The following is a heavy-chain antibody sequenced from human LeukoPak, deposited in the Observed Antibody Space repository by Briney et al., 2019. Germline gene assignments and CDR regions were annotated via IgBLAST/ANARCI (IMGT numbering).Heavy chain of an antibody. J-gene: IGHJ6*02. CDR3: ARDQRRYYGSGSYSGYYYYYYGMDV. CDR1: GFTFSSYD. V-gene: IGHV3-13*04. D-gene: IGHD3-10*01. CDR2: IGTAGGT. Sequence: TGGSLRLSCAASGFTFSSYDMHWVRQATGKGLEWVSAIGTAGGTYYPASVKGRFTISCRNATNSSFLQMISLRAGDTAVYYCARDQRRYYGSGSYSGYYYYYYGMDVWGQGTTVTVSS.